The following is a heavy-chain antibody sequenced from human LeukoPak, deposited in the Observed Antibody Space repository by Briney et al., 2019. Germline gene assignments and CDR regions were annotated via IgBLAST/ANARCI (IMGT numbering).Heavy chain of an antibody. D-gene: IGHD2-15*01. J-gene: IGHJ5*02. CDR1: GGSISSYY. CDR3: ARQGGYCSGGSCPAAWFDP. V-gene: IGHV4-59*08. Sequence: SETLSLTCTVSGGSISSYYWSWIRQPPGKGLEWIGYIYYSGSTNYNPSLKSRVTISVDTSKNQFSLKLSSVTAADTAVYYCARQGGYCSGGSCPAAWFDPWGQGTLVTVSS. CDR2: IYYSGST.